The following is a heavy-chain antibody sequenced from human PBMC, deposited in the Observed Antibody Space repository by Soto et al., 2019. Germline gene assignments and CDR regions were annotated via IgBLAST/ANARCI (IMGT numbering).Heavy chain of an antibody. J-gene: IGHJ4*02. V-gene: IGHV3-30*03. D-gene: IGHD3-16*01. Sequence: PGGSLRLSCAASGFTFSSYGMHWVRQAPGKGLEWVALISYDGSNKYYADSVKGRFTISRDNSKNTLYLQMNSLRAEDTAVYYCARGGPIAGPAYFDYWGQGTLVTVSS. CDR2: ISYDGSNK. CDR1: GFTFSSYG. CDR3: ARGGPIAGPAYFDY.